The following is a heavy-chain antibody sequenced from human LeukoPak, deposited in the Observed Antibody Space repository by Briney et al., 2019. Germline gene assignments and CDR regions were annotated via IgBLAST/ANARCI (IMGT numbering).Heavy chain of an antibody. CDR1: GFTFSAYA. D-gene: IGHD6-19*01. Sequence: PGGSLRLSCGTSGFTFSAYAMSWVRQGPGKGLEWVSSLTASGDDSYYADSVRGRFTISRDSSNNTLYLQMSSLRVEDTGVYYCVKDRHTSGWPNWVDPWGQGTLVTVSS. J-gene: IGHJ5*02. CDR2: LTASGDDS. CDR3: VKDRHTSGWPNWVDP. V-gene: IGHV3-23*01.